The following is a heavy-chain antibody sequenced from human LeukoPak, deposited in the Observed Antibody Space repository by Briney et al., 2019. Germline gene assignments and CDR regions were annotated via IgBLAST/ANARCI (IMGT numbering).Heavy chain of an antibody. CDR3: ARDASSGWRYYFDY. J-gene: IGHJ4*02. Sequence: GGSLRLSCAASGFTVSSNYMSWVRQAPGKGLEWVSVIYSGGNTYYADSVKGRFTISRDNSNNTLYLQMNRLRAEDTAVYYCARDASSGWRYYFDYWGQGTLVTVSS. CDR1: GFTVSSNY. CDR2: IYSGGNT. V-gene: IGHV3-66*01. D-gene: IGHD6-19*01.